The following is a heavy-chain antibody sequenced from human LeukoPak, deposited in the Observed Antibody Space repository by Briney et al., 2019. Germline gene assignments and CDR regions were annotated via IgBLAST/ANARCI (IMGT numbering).Heavy chain of an antibody. D-gene: IGHD2-8*02. V-gene: IGHV3-23*01. CDR1: GFTFSTFA. J-gene: IGHJ4*02. CDR2: IFPSGGEI. Sequence: GGSLRLSCAASGFTFSTFAMIWVRQPPGKWLEWVSSIFPSGGEIHYADSVGGRFTISRDNSKSTLSLQMNSLRAEDTAIYYCATYRQVLLPFESWGQGTLVTVSS. CDR3: ATYRQVLLPFES.